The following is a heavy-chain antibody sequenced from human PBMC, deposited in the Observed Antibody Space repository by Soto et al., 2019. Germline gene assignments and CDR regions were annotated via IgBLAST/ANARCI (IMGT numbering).Heavy chain of an antibody. Sequence: GGSLRLSCAASGFTFNIYSMYWVRQAPGKGLEWVAVISGDGNIKYYADSVNGRFSISRDNSKNTLFLQMDSLRAEDAATYYCARKRIIGGGKSGFDYWGQGTPVTLSS. CDR3: ARKRIIGGGKSGFDY. V-gene: IGHV3-30-3*01. CDR2: ISGDGNIK. D-gene: IGHD2-15*01. J-gene: IGHJ4*02. CDR1: GFTFNIYS.